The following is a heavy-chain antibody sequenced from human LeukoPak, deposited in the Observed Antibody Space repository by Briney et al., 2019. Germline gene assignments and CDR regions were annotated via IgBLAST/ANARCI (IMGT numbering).Heavy chain of an antibody. V-gene: IGHV3-7*01. Sequence: GGSLRLSCAASGFRFFNHWMSWVRQAPGKGLEWVATIKEDGSQEDYVDSVKGRFTISRGNARSSLYLQMNSQRVEDTAVYYCARGREITVSGTDYFDYWGQGTLVTVSS. CDR2: IKEDGSQE. CDR3: ARGREITVSGTDYFDY. CDR1: GFRFFNHW. J-gene: IGHJ4*02. D-gene: IGHD6-19*01.